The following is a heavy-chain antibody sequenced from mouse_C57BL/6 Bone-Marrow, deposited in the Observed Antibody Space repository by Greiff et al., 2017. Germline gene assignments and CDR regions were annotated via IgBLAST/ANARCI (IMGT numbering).Heavy chain of an antibody. D-gene: IGHD1-1*01. J-gene: IGHJ1*03. CDR2: IDPENGAP. V-gene: IGHV14-4*01. CDR3: TTPYYGSSYGYWYFDV. CDR1: GFNIKDDY. Sequence: VQLQQSGAELVRPGASVKLSCTASGFNIKDDYMHWVKQRPEQGLAWIGWIDPENGAPESASKFQGKATIPADTSSNTAYLQLSSLTSEDTAVYYCTTPYYGSSYGYWYFDVWGTGTTVTVSS.